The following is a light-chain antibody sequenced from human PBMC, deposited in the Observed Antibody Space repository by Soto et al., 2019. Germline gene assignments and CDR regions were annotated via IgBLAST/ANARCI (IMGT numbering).Light chain of an antibody. CDR2: AAS. Sequence: DIQMTQPPSSVSASVGDRVTITCRASQSISSWLAWYQQKPGKAPNLLIYAASSLQSGVPSRFSGSGSGTDFTLIISSLLPEDFATYYCQQADSFPFTFGGGTKVEIK. V-gene: IGKV1-12*02. CDR3: QQADSFPFT. CDR1: QSISSW. J-gene: IGKJ4*01.